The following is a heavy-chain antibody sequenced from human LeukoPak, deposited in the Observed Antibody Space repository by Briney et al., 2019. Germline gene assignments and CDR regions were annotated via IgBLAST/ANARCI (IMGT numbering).Heavy chain of an antibody. J-gene: IGHJ4*02. Sequence: GGSLRLSCAASGFTFSSYAMHWVRQAPGKGLEWVAVISYDGSNKYYADSVKGRFTISRDNSKNTLYLQMNSLRAEDTAVYCCARDQDSSGYYSKIFDYWGQGTLVTVSS. D-gene: IGHD3-22*01. CDR3: ARDQDSSGYYSKIFDY. CDR2: ISYDGSNK. V-gene: IGHV3-30-3*01. CDR1: GFTFSSYA.